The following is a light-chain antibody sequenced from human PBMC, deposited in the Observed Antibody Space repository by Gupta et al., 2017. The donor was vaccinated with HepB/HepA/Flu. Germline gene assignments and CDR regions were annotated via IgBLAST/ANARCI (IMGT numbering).Light chain of an antibody. CDR2: DVS. CDR3: CSYANTYVL. V-gene: IGLV2-11*01. Sequence: QSALTQPRSVSGSPGQSVTISCTGTRSDVGVYTYVSWYQQHPGKAPKLMIYDVSKRPSGVPDRFSGSKSGDTASLTISGLQAEDEADYYCCSYANTYVLFGGGTKLTVL. J-gene: IGLJ2*01. CDR1: RSDVGVYTY.